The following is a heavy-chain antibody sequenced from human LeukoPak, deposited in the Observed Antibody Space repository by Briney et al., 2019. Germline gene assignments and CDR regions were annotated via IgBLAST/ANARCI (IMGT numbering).Heavy chain of an antibody. D-gene: IGHD6-25*01. CDR2: IYPDDSDT. V-gene: IGHV5-51*01. CDR3: ARLDYEQRPLDY. CDR1: GYSFTTYW. J-gene: IGHJ4*02. Sequence: GESLKISCKGSGYSFTTYWIGWVRQMPGKGLEWMVIIYPDDSDTKYSPSFRGQVAISADKSISTAYLQLSSLKASDTAMYYCARLDYEQRPLDYWGQGTLVTVSS.